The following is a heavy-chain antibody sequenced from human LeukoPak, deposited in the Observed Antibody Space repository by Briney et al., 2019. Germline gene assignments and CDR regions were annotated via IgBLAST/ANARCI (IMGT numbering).Heavy chain of an antibody. V-gene: IGHV3-9*01. CDR1: GFTFDDYA. CDR3: AKDIPPRHWNRGPCFDY. D-gene: IGHD1-1*01. Sequence: GRSLRLSCAASGFTFDDYAMHWVRQAPGKGLEWVSGISWNSGSIGYADSVKGRFTISRDNAKNSLYLQMNSLRAEDTALYYCAKDIPPRHWNRGPCFDYWGQATLVTVSS. CDR2: ISWNSGSI. J-gene: IGHJ4*02.